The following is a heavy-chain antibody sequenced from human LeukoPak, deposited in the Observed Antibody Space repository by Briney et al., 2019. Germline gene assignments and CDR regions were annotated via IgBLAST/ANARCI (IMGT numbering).Heavy chain of an antibody. V-gene: IGHV3-73*01. CDR1: GFTFSGSA. CDR2: IRSKPNSYAT. Sequence: GGSLRLSCAASGFTFSGSAIHWVRQASGKGLGWVGRIRSKPNSYATAYAASVKGRSTISRDDSNNTAYLQMNSLKTEDTAVYYCTRRESQGSSTNWYFDLWGRGTLVTVSS. CDR3: TRRESQGSSTNWYFDL. D-gene: IGHD6-6*01. J-gene: IGHJ2*01.